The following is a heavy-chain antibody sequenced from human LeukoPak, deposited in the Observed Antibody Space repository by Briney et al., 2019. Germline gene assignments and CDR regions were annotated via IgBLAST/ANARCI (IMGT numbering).Heavy chain of an antibody. Sequence: ASVKVSCKASGYTFTSYDINWVRQATGQGLEWMGWMNPNSGNTGYAQKFQGRVTITRNTSISTAYMELSGLRSEDTAVYYCARKGIAVAGMDYWGQGTLVTVSS. CDR1: GYTFTSYD. CDR3: ARKGIAVAGMDY. J-gene: IGHJ4*02. V-gene: IGHV1-8*03. D-gene: IGHD6-19*01. CDR2: MNPNSGNT.